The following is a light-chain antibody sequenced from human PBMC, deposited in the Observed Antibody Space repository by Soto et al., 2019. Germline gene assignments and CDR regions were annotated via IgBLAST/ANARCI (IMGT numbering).Light chain of an antibody. Sequence: EIVLTQSPATLSLSPGERATLSCRASQSVSSYLAWYQQKPGQAPRLLIYDASNRATGIPARFSGRGSGTDFTLPTSSLEHDDIGVYYCQQHSNWPPYTFGQGTKQEIK. CDR3: QQHSNWPPYT. V-gene: IGKV3-11*01. CDR2: DAS. CDR1: QSVSSY. J-gene: IGKJ2*01.